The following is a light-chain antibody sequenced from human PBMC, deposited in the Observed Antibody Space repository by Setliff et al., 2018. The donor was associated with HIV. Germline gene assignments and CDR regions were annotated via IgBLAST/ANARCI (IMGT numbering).Light chain of an antibody. CDR1: NSDVGGHNY. V-gene: IGLV2-14*03. CDR2: DVN. J-gene: IGLJ1*01. CDR3: SSYSSRLTAV. Sequence: QSVLTQPASVSGFPGQSITISCAGTNSDVGGHNYVSWYQQHPGKAPKLVIYDVNNRPSGVSNRFSGSKSGNTASLTISGLQAEDEADYYCSSYSSRLTAVFGTGTKVTV.